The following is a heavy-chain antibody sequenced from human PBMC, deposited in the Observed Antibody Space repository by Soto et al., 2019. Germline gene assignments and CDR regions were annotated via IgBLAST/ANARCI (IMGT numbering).Heavy chain of an antibody. V-gene: IGHV1-46*01. D-gene: IGHD3-3*01. J-gene: IGHJ6*02. CDR3: ARGRIIFGVYLYYYYYGMDV. Sequence: VKVSCKASGYTFTSYYMHWVRQAPGQGLEWMGRINPSGGRANYAQKFQGRVTITADESTSTAYMELSSLRSEDTAVYYCARGRIIFGVYLYYYYYGMDVWGQGTTVTVSS. CDR2: INPSGGRA. CDR1: GYTFTSYY.